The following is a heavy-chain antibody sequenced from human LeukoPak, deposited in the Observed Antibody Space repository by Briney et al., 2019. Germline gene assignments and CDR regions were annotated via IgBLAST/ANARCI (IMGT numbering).Heavy chain of an antibody. CDR3: ASGRKYDYGDYGSFDY. CDR1: GGTFSSYA. J-gene: IGHJ4*02. CDR2: IIPIFGTA. Sequence: GASVKVSCKASGGTFSSYAISWVRQAPGQGLEWMGGIIPIFGTANYAQKFQGRVTITADESTSTAYMELSSLRSEDTAVYYCASGRKYDYGDYGSFDYWGQGTLVTVSS. D-gene: IGHD4-17*01. V-gene: IGHV1-69*13.